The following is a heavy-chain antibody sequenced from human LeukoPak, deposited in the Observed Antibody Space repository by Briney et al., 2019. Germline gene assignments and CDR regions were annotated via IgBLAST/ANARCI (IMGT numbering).Heavy chain of an antibody. CDR3: ATAYGSESSPEY. CDR2: ISTYNGHT. CDR1: GYTFTSFG. Sequence: ASVRVSCKASGYTFTSFGITWVRQAPGQGLEWMGWISTYNGHTNYEQKLKGRVTMPRDTSTRTAYMELRSLGSDATAVYYCATAYGSESSPEYWGQGTLVTVSS. V-gene: IGHV1-18*01. J-gene: IGHJ4*02. D-gene: IGHD3-10*01.